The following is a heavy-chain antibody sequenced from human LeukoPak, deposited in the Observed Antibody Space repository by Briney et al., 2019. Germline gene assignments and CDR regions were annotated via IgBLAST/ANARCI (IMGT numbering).Heavy chain of an antibody. Sequence: PSETLSLTXTVSGGSISSGSYYWRWIRQPAGKGLEWIGRIYTSGSTNYNPSLKSRVTISVDTSKNQFSLKLSSVTAADTAVYYCARGLEMATIQRWGYFDHWGQGTLVTVSS. CDR1: GGSISSGSYY. CDR3: ARGLEMATIQRWGYFDH. D-gene: IGHD5-24*01. CDR2: IYTSGST. J-gene: IGHJ4*02. V-gene: IGHV4-61*02.